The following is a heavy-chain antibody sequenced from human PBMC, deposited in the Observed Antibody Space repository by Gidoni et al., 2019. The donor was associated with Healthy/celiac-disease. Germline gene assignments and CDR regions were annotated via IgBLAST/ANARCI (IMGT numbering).Heavy chain of an antibody. CDR3: ARIGYSYGYWVYFDS. D-gene: IGHD5-18*01. Sequence: EVQLVESGGGLIQPGGSLRLSCAASGFTVSSNYMSWVRQAPGRGLEWVSVIYSGGSTYYAESVKGRFTISRDNSKNTLYLQMNSLRAEDTAVYYCARIGYSYGYWVYFDSWGQGTLVTVSS. J-gene: IGHJ4*02. CDR1: GFTVSSNY. CDR2: IYSGGST. V-gene: IGHV3-53*01.